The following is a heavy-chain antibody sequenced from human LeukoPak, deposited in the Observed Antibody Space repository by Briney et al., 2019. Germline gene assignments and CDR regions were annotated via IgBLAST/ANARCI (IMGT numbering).Heavy chain of an antibody. D-gene: IGHD1-26*01. Sequence: GASVKVSCKASGYTVTSYGISWVRQAPGQGLEWMGWINPNSGGTNYAQKFQGRVTMTRDTSISTAYMELSRLRSDDTAVYYCATMGAKSYYYYYMDVWGKGTTVTISS. CDR1: GYTVTSYG. CDR3: ATMGAKSYYYYYMDV. CDR2: INPNSGGT. J-gene: IGHJ6*03. V-gene: IGHV1-2*02.